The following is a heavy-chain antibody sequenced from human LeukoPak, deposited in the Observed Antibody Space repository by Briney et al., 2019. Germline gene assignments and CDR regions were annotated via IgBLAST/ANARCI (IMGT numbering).Heavy chain of an antibody. D-gene: IGHD1-1*01. CDR3: AKGPTSSWNDNSDGFEGNSWYFDL. CDR1: GFTFSSYA. V-gene: IGHV3-23*01. Sequence: PGGSLRLSCAASGFTFSSYAMGWVRQAPGRGLEWVSAISGSGGSTYYADSVKGRFTISRDNPKKTLHLQMGSLRVEDTAVYYCAKGPTSSWNDNSDGFEGNSWYFDLWGRGTRVTVSS. J-gene: IGHJ2*01. CDR2: ISGSGGST.